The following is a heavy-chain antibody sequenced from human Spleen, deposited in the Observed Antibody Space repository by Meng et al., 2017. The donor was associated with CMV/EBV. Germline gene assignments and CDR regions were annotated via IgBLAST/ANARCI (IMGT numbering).Heavy chain of an antibody. V-gene: IGHV4-59*12. CDR3: ARGGVAYYYYGMDV. Sequence: SETLSLTCTVSSDSISNSCWSWIRQPPGKGLEWIGYIYYSGSTKYNPSLKSRVTISADTSKSQFSLKLISVTAADTAVYYCARGGVAYYYYGMDVWGQGTTVTVSS. CDR1: SDSISNSC. D-gene: IGHD5-12*01. J-gene: IGHJ6*02. CDR2: IYYSGST.